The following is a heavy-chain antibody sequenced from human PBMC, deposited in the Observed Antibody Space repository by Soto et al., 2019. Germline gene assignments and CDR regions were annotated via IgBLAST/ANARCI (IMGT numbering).Heavy chain of an antibody. CDR3: ARDTAVTTYYYYYKDV. V-gene: IGHV1-46*03. CDR1: GYTFTSYY. D-gene: IGHD4-17*01. J-gene: IGHJ6*03. Sequence: ASVKVSCKASGYTFTSYYMHWVRQAPGQGLEWMGIINPSGGSTSYAQKFQGRVTMTRDTSTSTVYMELSSLRSEDTAVYYCARDTAVTTYYYYYKDVWGKGTTVTVSS. CDR2: INPSGGST.